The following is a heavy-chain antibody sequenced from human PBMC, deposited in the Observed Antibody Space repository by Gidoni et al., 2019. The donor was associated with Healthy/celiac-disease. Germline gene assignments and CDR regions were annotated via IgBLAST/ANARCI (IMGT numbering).Heavy chain of an antibody. Sequence: EVQLVESGGGLVKPGGSLRRSCAASGFTFSNAWMSWVRQAPGKGLEWVGRIKSKTDGGTTDYAAPVKGRFTISRDDSKNTLYLQMNSLKTEDTAVYYCTTANYDSSSWYGDAFDIWGQGTMVTVSS. J-gene: IGHJ3*02. D-gene: IGHD6-13*01. V-gene: IGHV3-15*01. CDR1: GFTFSNAW. CDR2: IKSKTDGGTT. CDR3: TTANYDSSSWYGDAFDI.